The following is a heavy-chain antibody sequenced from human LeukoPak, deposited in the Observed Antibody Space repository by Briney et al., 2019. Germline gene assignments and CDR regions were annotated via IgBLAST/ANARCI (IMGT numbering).Heavy chain of an antibody. Sequence: TGGSLRLSCAASGFTFSSYWMHWVRQAPGKGLVWVSRINSDGSSTSYADSVKGRLTISRDNAKNTLYLQMNSLRAEDTAVYYCARGVRDGYNFFDYWGQGTLVTVSS. V-gene: IGHV3-74*01. J-gene: IGHJ4*02. CDR3: ARGVRDGYNFFDY. CDR2: INSDGSST. D-gene: IGHD5-24*01. CDR1: GFTFSSYW.